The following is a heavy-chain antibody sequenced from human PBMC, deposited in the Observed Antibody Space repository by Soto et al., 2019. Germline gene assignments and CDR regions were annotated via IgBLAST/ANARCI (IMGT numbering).Heavy chain of an antibody. D-gene: IGHD4-17*01. CDR1: GGTFSSYA. Sequence: GASVKVSCKAYGGTFSSYAISWVRQAPGQGLEWMGGIIPIFGTANYAQKFQGRVTITADESTSTAYMELSSLRSEDTAVYYCAREQRWLGDYYYGMDVWGQGTTVTVSS. J-gene: IGHJ6*02. CDR2: IIPIFGTA. V-gene: IGHV1-69*13. CDR3: AREQRWLGDYYYGMDV.